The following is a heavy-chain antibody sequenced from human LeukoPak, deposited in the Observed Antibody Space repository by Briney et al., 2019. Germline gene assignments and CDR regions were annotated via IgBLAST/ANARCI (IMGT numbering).Heavy chain of an antibody. V-gene: IGHV1-8*02. CDR1: GYTFTSYD. J-gene: IGHJ6*03. CDR3: ARGVRQWLRPENYYYYMDV. D-gene: IGHD5-12*01. Sequence: ASVKVSCKASGYTFTSYDINWVRQATGQGLEWMGWMNPNSGNTGYAQKFQGRVTMTRNTSISTAYMELSSLRSENTAVYYCARGVRQWLRPENYYYYMDVWGKGTTVTISS. CDR2: MNPNSGNT.